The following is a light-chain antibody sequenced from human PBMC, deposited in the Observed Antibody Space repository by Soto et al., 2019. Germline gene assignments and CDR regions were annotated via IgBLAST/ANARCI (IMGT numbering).Light chain of an antibody. J-gene: IGLJ1*01. CDR2: DVS. CDR3: TSYSTSTIPYV. CDR1: SSDVGDYNY. V-gene: IGLV2-14*03. Sequence: QSALTQSASVSGSPGQSITISCIGTSSDVGDYNYVSWYQRQPGKPPQLIIFDVSTRPSGVSDRFSGSKSGNTASLTISGLQADDEADYFCTSYSTSTIPYVFGSGTKLTVL.